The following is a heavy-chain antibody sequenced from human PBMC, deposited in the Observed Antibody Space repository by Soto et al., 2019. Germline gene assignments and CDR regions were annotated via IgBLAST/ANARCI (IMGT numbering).Heavy chain of an antibody. Sequence: ASVKVSCKASGGTFSSYAISWVRQAPGQGLEWMGGINPNSGGTNYAQKFQGWVTMTRDTSISTAYMELSRLRSDDTAVYYCARLLEKYYFDYWGQGTLVTVSS. CDR2: INPNSGGT. CDR3: ARLLEKYYFDY. CDR1: GGTFSSYA. J-gene: IGHJ4*02. D-gene: IGHD1-1*01. V-gene: IGHV1-2*04.